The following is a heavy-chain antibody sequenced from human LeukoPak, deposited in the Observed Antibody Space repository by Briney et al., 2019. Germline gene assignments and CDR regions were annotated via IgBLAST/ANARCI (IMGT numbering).Heavy chain of an antibody. CDR3: ASGNWGLDY. CDR1: GFALKSYS. CDR2: ISSTSAYI. Sequence: GGSLRLSCAGSGFALKSYSLTWVRQAPGKGLEWVSSISSTSAYIHYADSVKGRFTISRDNAKNSLYLQMNSLRAEDTAVYYCASGNWGLDYWGQGTLVTVSS. D-gene: IGHD7-27*01. J-gene: IGHJ4*02. V-gene: IGHV3-21*01.